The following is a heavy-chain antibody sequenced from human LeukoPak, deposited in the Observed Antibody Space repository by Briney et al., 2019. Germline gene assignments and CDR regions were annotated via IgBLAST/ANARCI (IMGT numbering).Heavy chain of an antibody. CDR1: GGSISSYY. Sequence: PSETLTLTCTVSGGSISSYYWSWIRQPPGKGLEWIGYIYYGGSTNYNPSLKSRVTISVDTSKNQFSLKLSSVTAADTAVYYCARGGWLQPDAFDIWGQGTMVTVSS. CDR2: IYYGGST. J-gene: IGHJ3*02. D-gene: IGHD5-24*01. CDR3: ARGGWLQPDAFDI. V-gene: IGHV4-59*01.